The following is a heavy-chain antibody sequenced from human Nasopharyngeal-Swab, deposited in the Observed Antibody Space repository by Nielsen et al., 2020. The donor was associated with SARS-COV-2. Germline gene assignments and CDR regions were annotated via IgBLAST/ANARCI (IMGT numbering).Heavy chain of an antibody. Sequence: ASVKVSCKASGYTFTSYYMHWVRQAPGQGLEWMGIINPSGGSTSYAQKFQGRVTMTRDTSTSTVYMELSSLRSEDTAVYYCASSLGEFQAADYWGQGTLVPVSS. CDR3: ASSLGEFQAADY. J-gene: IGHJ4*02. D-gene: IGHD3-16*01. CDR1: GYTFTSYY. CDR2: INPSGGST. V-gene: IGHV1-46*01.